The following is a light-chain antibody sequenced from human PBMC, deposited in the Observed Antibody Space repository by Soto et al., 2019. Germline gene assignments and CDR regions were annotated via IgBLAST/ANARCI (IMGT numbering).Light chain of an antibody. V-gene: IGKV2-30*01. CDR2: KVS. Sequence: DVVLTQSPLALAVTLGQPASISCRSSQSLEYSDGNSYLNWFQXRQGQSQRRXIYKVSNRDSGVPDRFSGSGSGTDLTMKISRVEAEDVEVYYCMQGTLWPPTFGGGTKVDIK. J-gene: IGKJ4*01. CDR1: QSLEYSDGNSY. CDR3: MQGTLWPPT.